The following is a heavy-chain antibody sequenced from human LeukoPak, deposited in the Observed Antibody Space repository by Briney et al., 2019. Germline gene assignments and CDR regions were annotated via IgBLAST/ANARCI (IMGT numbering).Heavy chain of an antibody. V-gene: IGHV3-33*08. J-gene: IGHJ4*02. Sequence: PGGSLRLSCAASGFTFSSYGMHWVRQAPGKGLEWMAVIWYDGSNKYYADSVKGRFTISRDNSKNTLYLQMNSLRAEDTAVYYCARDKEQLVPLFDYWGQGTLVTVSS. D-gene: IGHD6-6*01. CDR1: GFTFSSYG. CDR3: ARDKEQLVPLFDY. CDR2: IWYDGSNK.